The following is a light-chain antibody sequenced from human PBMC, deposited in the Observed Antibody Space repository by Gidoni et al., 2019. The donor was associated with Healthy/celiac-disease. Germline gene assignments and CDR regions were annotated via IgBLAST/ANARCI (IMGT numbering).Light chain of an antibody. CDR2: DAS. Sequence: DIQMTQSPSSLSASVGDRVTITCQASQDISNYLNWYQQKPGKAPKRLIYDASNLETGVPSRFSGSGSGTDFTFTISSLQPEDIATYYCQQYDNLPPRTFGQGTKVEIK. CDR1: QDISNY. J-gene: IGKJ1*01. V-gene: IGKV1-33*01. CDR3: QQYDNLPPRT.